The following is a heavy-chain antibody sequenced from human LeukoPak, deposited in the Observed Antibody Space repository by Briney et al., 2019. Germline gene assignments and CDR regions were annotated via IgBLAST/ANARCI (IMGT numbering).Heavy chain of an antibody. CDR3: ARRRVLRYFDWLHYYYYMDV. D-gene: IGHD3-9*01. V-gene: IGHV4-39*07. J-gene: IGHJ6*03. CDR2: IYYSGST. CDR1: GGSISSSSYY. Sequence: SETLSLTCTVSGGSISSSSYYWGWIRQPPGKGLEWIGSIYYSGSTYYNPSLKSRVTISVDTSKNQFSLKLSSVTAADTAVYYCARRRVLRYFDWLHYYYYMDVWGKGTTVTISS.